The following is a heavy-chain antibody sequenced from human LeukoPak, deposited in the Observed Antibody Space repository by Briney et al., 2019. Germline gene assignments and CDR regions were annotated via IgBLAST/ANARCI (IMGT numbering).Heavy chain of an antibody. D-gene: IGHD5-12*01. CDR3: ARDQGGYSGYDLSQTFDY. V-gene: IGHV4-4*07. CDR2: IYTSGST. J-gene: IGHJ4*02. CDR1: GGSISSYY. Sequence: SETLSLTCTVSGGSISSYYLSWIRQPAGKGLEWIGHIYTSGSTNYNPSLKSRVTMSVDTSKNQFSLKLTSVTAADTAVYYCARDQGGYSGYDLSQTFDYWGQGTLVTVSS.